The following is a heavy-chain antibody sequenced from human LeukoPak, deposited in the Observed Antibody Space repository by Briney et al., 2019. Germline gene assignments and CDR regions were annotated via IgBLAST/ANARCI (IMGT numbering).Heavy chain of an antibody. D-gene: IGHD2-2*02. CDR2: INPTGGSA. V-gene: IGHV1-46*01. CDR3: ARGDRYTPIGE. CDR1: GYTFTSHY. Sequence: ATVKVSCKASGYTFTSHYMHWVRQAPGQGLEWMGIINPTGGSASYAQKFQGRVTMTRDTSTSTVYMELSSLRSEDTAVYYCARGDRYTPIGEWGQGTLVTVSS. J-gene: IGHJ4*02.